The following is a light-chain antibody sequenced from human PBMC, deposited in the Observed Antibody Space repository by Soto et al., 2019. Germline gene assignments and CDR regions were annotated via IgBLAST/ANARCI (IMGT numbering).Light chain of an antibody. V-gene: IGKV3-20*01. Sequence: EIVLTQSPGTLSLSPGERATLSCRASQSVGGNYLGWYQQKPGQAPRLLIYGASSRATGISDRFSGSGSGTDFTLTISRLEPEDFAIYYCQQYGSSPQTFGQGTKLEVK. J-gene: IGKJ2*01. CDR3: QQYGSSPQT. CDR2: GAS. CDR1: QSVGGNY.